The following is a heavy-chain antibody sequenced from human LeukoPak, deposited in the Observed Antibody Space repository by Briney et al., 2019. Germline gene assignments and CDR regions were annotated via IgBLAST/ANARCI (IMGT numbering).Heavy chain of an antibody. CDR1: GFTVSSNF. V-gene: IGHV3-53*01. CDR3: TRGGGGSFPHY. Sequence: GGSLRLSCAASGFTVSSNFLSWVRQPPGKGLEWVSDIYSGGSTYYADSVKGRFTISRDNSKNTLYLQMNSLRAEDTAVYYCTRGGGGSFPHYWGQGTLLTVSS. CDR2: IYSGGST. D-gene: IGHD2-21*01. J-gene: IGHJ4*02.